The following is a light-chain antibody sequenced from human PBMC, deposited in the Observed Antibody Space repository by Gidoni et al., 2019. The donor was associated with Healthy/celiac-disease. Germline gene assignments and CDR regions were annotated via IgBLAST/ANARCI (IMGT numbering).Light chain of an antibody. V-gene: IGKV3-15*01. J-gene: IGKJ4*01. CDR1: QAINSN. CDR2: GAS. CDR3: HQYRNWPSLT. Sequence: VMTQSPAIVSVSPGDTATLSCRASQAINSNLAWYQQRPCQAPRLLIYGASTRATGIPARFSGSGSGTEFTLTISSLQFEDFAVYYCHQYRNWPSLTFGGGTKVDIK.